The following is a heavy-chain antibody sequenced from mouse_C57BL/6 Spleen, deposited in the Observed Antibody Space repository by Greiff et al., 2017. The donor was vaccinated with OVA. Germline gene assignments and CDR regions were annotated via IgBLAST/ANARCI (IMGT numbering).Heavy chain of an antibody. V-gene: IGHV5-16*01. CDR2: INYDGSST. CDR1: GFTFSDYY. CDR3: ARGYYGYDRGYFDY. D-gene: IGHD2-2*01. Sequence: DVQLVESEGGLVQPGSSMKLSCTASGFTFSDYYMAWVRQVPEKGLEWVANINYDGSSTYYLDSLKSRFIISRDNAKNILYLQMSSLKSEDTATYYCARGYYGYDRGYFDYWGQGTTLTVSS. J-gene: IGHJ2*01.